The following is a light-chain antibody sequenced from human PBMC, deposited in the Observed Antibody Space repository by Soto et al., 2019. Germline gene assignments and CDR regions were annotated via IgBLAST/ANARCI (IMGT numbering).Light chain of an antibody. Sequence: QSALTQPPSASGSPGQSVTISCTGTSSDVGGYRYVSWYQQHPGKAPKLIIYEVSKRPSGVPDRFSGSKSGNTASLTVSGLQAEDEADYYCNSYAGRSYVFGTGTKLTVL. CDR3: NSYAGRSYV. V-gene: IGLV2-8*01. CDR1: SSDVGGYRY. J-gene: IGLJ1*01. CDR2: EVS.